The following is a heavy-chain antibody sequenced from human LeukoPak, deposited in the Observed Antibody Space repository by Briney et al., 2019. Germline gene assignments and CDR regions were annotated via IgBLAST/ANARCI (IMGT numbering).Heavy chain of an antibody. Sequence: KSGGSLRLSCAASGFTFSSYRMNWVRQAPGKGLEWVSSISSSSSYIYYADSVKGRFTISRDNAKNSLYLQMNSLRAEDTAVYYCARDKKTDDYGDYWPWVVDYWGQGTLVTVSS. V-gene: IGHV3-21*06. CDR1: GFTFSSYR. J-gene: IGHJ4*02. D-gene: IGHD4-17*01. CDR2: ISSSSSYI. CDR3: ARDKKTDDYGDYWPWVVDY.